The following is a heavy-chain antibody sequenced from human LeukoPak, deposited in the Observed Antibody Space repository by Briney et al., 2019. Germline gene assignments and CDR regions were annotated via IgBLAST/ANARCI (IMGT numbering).Heavy chain of an antibody. Sequence: GGSLRLSCAASGFTFSSYAMSWVRQAPGKGLEWVSAISGSGGSTYYADSVKGRFTISRDNAKNSLYLQMNSLRAEDTALYYCARAAAGYYDSSGYAFDIWGQGTMVTVPS. CDR1: GFTFSSYA. J-gene: IGHJ3*02. CDR2: ISGSGGST. D-gene: IGHD3-22*01. V-gene: IGHV3-23*01. CDR3: ARAAAGYYDSSGYAFDI.